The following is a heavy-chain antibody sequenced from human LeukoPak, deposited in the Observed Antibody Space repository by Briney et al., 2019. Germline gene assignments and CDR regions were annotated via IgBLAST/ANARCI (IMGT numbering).Heavy chain of an antibody. Sequence: GRSLRLSCAASGFTFSSYGMHWVRQAPGKGLEWVAVIWYDGSYTYYAESVKGRFTISRDNSRNTLYLQMSSLRAEDTAVYYCAKDRDLLWWWSAAFDIWGQGTMVTVSS. D-gene: IGHD2-21*01. J-gene: IGHJ3*02. CDR1: GFTFSSYG. V-gene: IGHV3-33*06. CDR3: AKDRDLLWWWSAAFDI. CDR2: IWYDGSYT.